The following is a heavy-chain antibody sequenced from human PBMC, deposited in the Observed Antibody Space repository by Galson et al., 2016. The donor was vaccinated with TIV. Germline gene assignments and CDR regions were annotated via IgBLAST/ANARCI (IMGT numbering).Heavy chain of an antibody. Sequence: SVKVSCKASGGTFSSYAISWVRQAPGQGLECMGGIIPIFGTANYAQKFQGRVTITTDESTNTAYMELSSLRAEDTAVYYCARANSGCELAPQDYWGQGTLVTVSS. V-gene: IGHV1-69*05. CDR2: IIPIFGTA. J-gene: IGHJ4*02. CDR1: GGTFSSYA. D-gene: IGHD5-12*01. CDR3: ARANSGCELAPQDY.